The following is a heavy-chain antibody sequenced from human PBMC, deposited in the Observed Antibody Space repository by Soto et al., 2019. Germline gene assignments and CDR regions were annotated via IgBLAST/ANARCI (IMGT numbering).Heavy chain of an antibody. D-gene: IGHD5-18*01. CDR1: GFTFSNYG. CDR3: AIFLREVDAAMIPGAY. J-gene: IGHJ4*02. CDR2: ISFDGSNK. V-gene: IGHV3-30*03. Sequence: QVELVESGGGVVQPGGSLRLSCAASGFTFSNYGLHWVRQAPGKGLEWAAVISFDGSNKYYADSMKGRFTVSRDNSKNTLYLQMTSLRTKDTAMYYCAIFLREVDAAMIPGAYWGQGTLVTVSS.